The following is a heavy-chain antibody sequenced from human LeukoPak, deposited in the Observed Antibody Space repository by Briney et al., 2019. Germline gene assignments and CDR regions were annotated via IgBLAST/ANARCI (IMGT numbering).Heavy chain of an antibody. V-gene: IGHV3-7*03. D-gene: IGHD3-10*01. CDR1: GFKLDDYW. CDR3: ARVVCYDKKDVYRHFDY. J-gene: IGHJ4*02. CDR2: IKEDGSES. Sequence: GGSLRLSCATSGFKLDDYWMTWVRQAPGKGLEWVANIKEDGSESHYVGSVKGRFTISRDNAKNSLYVQMNSLRVEDTAVYYCARVVCYDKKDVYRHFDYWGQGTLVTVSP.